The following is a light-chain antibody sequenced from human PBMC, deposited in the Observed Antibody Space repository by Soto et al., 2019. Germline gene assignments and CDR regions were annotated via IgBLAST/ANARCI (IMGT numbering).Light chain of an antibody. CDR3: CSYAGSYTLYV. V-gene: IGLV2-11*01. CDR2: DVT. CDR1: SGDVGVYNY. J-gene: IGLJ1*01. Sequence: QSVLTQPPSVSGSPGQSVTISCTGTSGDVGVYNYVSWYQHHPGKAPKLMIYDVTKRPSGVPDRFSGSKSGNTASLTISGLQAEDEADYYCCSYAGSYTLYVFGTGTKVTVL.